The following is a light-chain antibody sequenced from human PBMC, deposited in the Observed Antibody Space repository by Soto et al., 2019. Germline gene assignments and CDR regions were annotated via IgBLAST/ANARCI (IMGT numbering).Light chain of an antibody. J-gene: IGKJ1*01. CDR1: QGISIY. CDR2: TAS. V-gene: IGKV1-9*01. CDR3: QQSYSSPPT. Sequence: DIQVTQSPSFLSASVGDRVNITCRASQGISIYLAWYQQKPGRAPKLLIYTASTLQTGVPSRFSGSGSGTDFTLTISSLQPEDFATYYCQQSYSSPPTFGQGTKVEIK.